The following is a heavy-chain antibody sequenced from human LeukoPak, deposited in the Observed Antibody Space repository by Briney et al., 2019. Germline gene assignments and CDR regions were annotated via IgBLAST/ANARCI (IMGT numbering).Heavy chain of an antibody. D-gene: IGHD3-16*01. CDR2: ISSSSSYI. CDR1: GFTFSSYS. V-gene: IGHV3-21*01. CDR3: ARGWGYYYYYGMDV. Sequence: GGSLRLSCAASGFTFSSYSMNWVRQAPGKGLEWVSSISSSSSYIYYADSVKGRFTISRDNAKNSLYLQMNSLRAEDTAVYYCARGWGYYYYYGMDVWGQGTTVTVSS. J-gene: IGHJ6*02.